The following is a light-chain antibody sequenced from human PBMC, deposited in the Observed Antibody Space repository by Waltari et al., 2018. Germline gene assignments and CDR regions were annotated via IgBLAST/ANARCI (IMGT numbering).Light chain of an antibody. J-gene: IGKJ1*01. CDR3: QKYGSLPAT. CDR1: QSMSKY. CDR2: DAS. V-gene: IGKV3-20*01. Sequence: EIMLTQSPGTLSLSPGERATLSCRASQSMSKYLAWYQQKPGEAPRLLIYDASISATGIPDSFSGSGYGTDFSLTISRLEPEDYAVYYCQKYGSLPATFGRGTKVEIK.